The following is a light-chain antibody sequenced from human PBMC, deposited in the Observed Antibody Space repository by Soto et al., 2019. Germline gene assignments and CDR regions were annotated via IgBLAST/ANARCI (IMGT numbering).Light chain of an antibody. J-gene: IGKJ2*01. Sequence: DIQMTQSPSSLSASVGDRVTITCQASQDISNYLNWYQQKPGKAPKLLIYDASNLETGVPSRFSGSGSGTDFAFTISSLQPEDIATYYCQQYDNLQYAFGQGTKLESK. CDR1: QDISNY. CDR2: DAS. CDR3: QQYDNLQYA. V-gene: IGKV1-33*01.